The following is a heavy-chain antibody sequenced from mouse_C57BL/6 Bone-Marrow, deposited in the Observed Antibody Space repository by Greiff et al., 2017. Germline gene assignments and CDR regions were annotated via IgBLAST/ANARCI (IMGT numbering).Heavy chain of an antibody. J-gene: IGHJ3*01. CDR2: ISSGGSYT. V-gene: IGHV5-6*01. CDR3: ARRFYYDYDGFAY. D-gene: IGHD2-4*01. Sequence: EVQGVESGGDLVKPGGSLKLSCAASGFTFSSYGMSWVRQTPGKRLEWVATISSGGSYTYYPDSVKGRFTITRDNAKNTLYLQMSSLKSEDTSMYYCARRFYYDYDGFAYWGQGTLVTGSA. CDR1: GFTFSSYG.